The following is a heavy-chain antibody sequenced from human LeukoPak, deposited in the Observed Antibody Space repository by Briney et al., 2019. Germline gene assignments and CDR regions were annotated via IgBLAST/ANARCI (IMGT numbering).Heavy chain of an antibody. V-gene: IGHV3-30*04. D-gene: IGHD3-10*01. CDR3: ARAAITMVRGVIPLCDY. J-gene: IGHJ4*02. CDR2: ISYDGSNK. CDR1: GFTFSSYA. Sequence: GGSLRLSCAASGFTFSSYAMHWVRQAPGKGLEWVAVISYDGSNKYYADSVKGRFTISRDNSKNTLYLQMNSLRAEDTAVYYCARAAITMVRGVIPLCDYWGQGTLVPVSS.